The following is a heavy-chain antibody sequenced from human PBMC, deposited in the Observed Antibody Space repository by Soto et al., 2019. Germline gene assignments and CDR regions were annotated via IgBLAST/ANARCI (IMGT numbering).Heavy chain of an antibody. Sequence: QVKLVESGGGVVQPGRSLRLSCAASGFTFSSYGMHWVRQAPGKGLEWVAVISYDGSNKYYADSVKGRFTISRDNSKNTLYLQMNILRAEDTAVYYFAKVFGDVYGDYPFFDYWGQGTLVTVSS. V-gene: IGHV3-30*18. D-gene: IGHD4-17*01. CDR1: GFTFSSYG. J-gene: IGHJ4*02. CDR3: AKVFGDVYGDYPFFDY. CDR2: ISYDGSNK.